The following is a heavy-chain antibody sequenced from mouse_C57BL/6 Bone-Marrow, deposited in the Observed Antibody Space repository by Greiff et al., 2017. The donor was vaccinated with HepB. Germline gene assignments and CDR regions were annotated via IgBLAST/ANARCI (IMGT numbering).Heavy chain of an antibody. CDR1: GYAFSSSW. Sequence: QVQLQQSGPELVKPGASVKISCKASGYAFSSSWMNWVKQRPGKGLEWIGRIYPGDGDTNYNGKFKGKSTLTTDKSSSTAYMQLSSLTSEDSAVYFCARIYAVDYWGQGTSVTVSS. J-gene: IGHJ4*01. CDR3: ARIYAVDY. V-gene: IGHV1-82*01. CDR2: IYPGDGDT.